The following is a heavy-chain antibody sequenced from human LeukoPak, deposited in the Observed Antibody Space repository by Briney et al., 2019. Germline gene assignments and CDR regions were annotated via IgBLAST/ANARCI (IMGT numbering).Heavy chain of an antibody. D-gene: IGHD2-2*01. CDR3: ARGIVVVPAASQHYYYYYMDV. V-gene: IGHV4-30-4*08. CDR2: IYYSGIT. CDR1: GGSISSGDYY. Sequence: SQTLSLXCTVSGGSISSGDYYWSWSRQPPGKGLEWIGYIYYSGITYYNPSLKSRVTISVDTSKNQFSLKLSSVTAADTAVYYCARGIVVVPAASQHYYYYYMDVWGKGTTVTVSS. J-gene: IGHJ6*03.